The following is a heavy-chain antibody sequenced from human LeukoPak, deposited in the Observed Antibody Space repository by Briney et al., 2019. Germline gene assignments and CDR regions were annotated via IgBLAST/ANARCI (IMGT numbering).Heavy chain of an antibody. V-gene: IGHV3-48*03. CDR2: ISSSGSTI. CDR3: AKQGRDWLRDYYYYMDV. J-gene: IGHJ6*03. D-gene: IGHD3-9*01. Sequence: GGSLRLSCAASGFTFSSYEMNWVRQAPGKGLEWVSYISSSGSTIYYADSVEGRFTISRDNSKNTLYLQMNSLRAEDTAVYYCAKQGRDWLRDYYYYMDVWGKGTTVTISS. CDR1: GFTFSSYE.